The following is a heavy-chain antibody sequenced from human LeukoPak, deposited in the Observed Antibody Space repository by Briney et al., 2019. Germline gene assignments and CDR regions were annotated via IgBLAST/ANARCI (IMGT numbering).Heavy chain of an antibody. V-gene: IGHV1-24*01. CDR3: ILLEDYAFSTGSAKDY. Sequence: ASVKVSCKVSGYTLTELSMHWVRQAPGKGLEWMGGFDPEDGEAIYAQKFQGRVTMTEDTSTDTAYMELSSLRSDDTAVYCAILLEDYAFSTGSAKDYWGQGTLVTVSS. CDR2: FDPEDGEA. D-gene: IGHD3-3*01. CDR1: GYTLTELS. J-gene: IGHJ4*02.